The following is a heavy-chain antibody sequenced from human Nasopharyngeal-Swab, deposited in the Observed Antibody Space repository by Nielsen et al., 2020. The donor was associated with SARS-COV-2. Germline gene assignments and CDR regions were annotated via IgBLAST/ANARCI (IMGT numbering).Heavy chain of an antibody. D-gene: IGHD6-13*01. Sequence: WIRQPPGKGLEWVSSTSSRSGDISYTDSVKGRFSISRDNAKNSLYLQMNSLRVEDTAVYYCARDLEGILDHWGQGALVTVSS. CDR3: ARDLEGILDH. J-gene: IGHJ4*02. V-gene: IGHV3-21*01. CDR2: TSSRSGDI.